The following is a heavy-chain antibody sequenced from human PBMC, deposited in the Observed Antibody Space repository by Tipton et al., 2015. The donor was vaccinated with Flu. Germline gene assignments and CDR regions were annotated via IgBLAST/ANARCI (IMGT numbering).Heavy chain of an antibody. Sequence: SLRLSCAASGFTFSSYAMSWVRQAPGKGLEWVSAISGSGGSTYYADSVKGRFTISRDNSKNTLYLQMNSLRAEDTAVYYCAKDRYYYDSSGYSHYYGMDVWGQGTTVTVSS. D-gene: IGHD3-22*01. V-gene: IGHV3-23*01. J-gene: IGHJ6*02. CDR2: ISGSGGST. CDR3: AKDRYYYDSSGYSHYYGMDV. CDR1: GFTFSSYA.